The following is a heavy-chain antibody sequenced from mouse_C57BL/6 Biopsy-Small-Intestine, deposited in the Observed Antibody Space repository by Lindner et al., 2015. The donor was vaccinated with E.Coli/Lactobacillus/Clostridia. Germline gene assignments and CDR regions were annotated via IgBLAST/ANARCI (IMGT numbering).Heavy chain of an antibody. CDR1: GYSFTSYY. D-gene: IGHD2-5*01. J-gene: IGHJ2*01. V-gene: IGHV1-66*01. Sequence: VQLQESGPELVKPGASVKISCKASGYSFTSYYIHWVKQRPGQGLEWIGWIYPGSGNTKYNEKFKGKATLTADTSSSTAYMQLSSLTSEDSAVYYCARFSSNYYFDYWGQGTTLTVSS. CDR3: ARFSSNYYFDY. CDR2: IYPGSGNT.